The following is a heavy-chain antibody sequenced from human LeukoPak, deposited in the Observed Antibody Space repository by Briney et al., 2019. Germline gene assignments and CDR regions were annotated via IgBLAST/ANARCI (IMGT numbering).Heavy chain of an antibody. D-gene: IGHD3-22*01. CDR2: IRRDGGEE. CDR1: GFNFNLYW. V-gene: IGHV3-7*01. CDR3: ARDQNFYDKTGEAYFQH. J-gene: IGHJ1*01. Sequence: GGSLRLSCGVSGFNFNLYWMSGVRQAPGKGLELVAKIRRDGGEEYYVGSVKGRFTISRDNAKNSLYLQMNRLRAEDTAVYFCARDQNFYDKTGEAYFQHWGQGTLVTVSS.